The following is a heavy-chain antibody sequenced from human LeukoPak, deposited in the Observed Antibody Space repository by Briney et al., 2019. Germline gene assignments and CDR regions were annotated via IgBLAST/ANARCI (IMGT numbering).Heavy chain of an antibody. CDR3: ARDLFGAYCGGTCPTPDY. D-gene: IGHD2-21*01. J-gene: IGHJ4*02. CDR1: GFTFSSYW. Sequence: GGSLRLSCAASGFTFSSYWMFWVRQAPGKGLVWVSRVNSGGTSTNYADSVKGRFTVSRDNAKNTLYLQMNSLRVEDTAVYYCARDLFGAYCGGTCPTPDYWGQGTLVSVSS. CDR2: VNSGGTST. V-gene: IGHV3-74*01.